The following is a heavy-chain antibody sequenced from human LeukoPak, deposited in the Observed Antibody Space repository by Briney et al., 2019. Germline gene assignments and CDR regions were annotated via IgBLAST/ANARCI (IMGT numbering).Heavy chain of an antibody. CDR3: TRGALGFDY. Sequence: AGGSLRLSCAASGFIFSSYDMHWVRQATGKGLEWVSGIGKGGDTYYAGSVKGRFTISRENAKSSLYLQMNSLRAGDTAVYHCTRGALGFDYWGQGTLVTVSS. J-gene: IGHJ4*02. V-gene: IGHV3-13*04. CDR2: IGKGGDT. CDR1: GFIFSSYD.